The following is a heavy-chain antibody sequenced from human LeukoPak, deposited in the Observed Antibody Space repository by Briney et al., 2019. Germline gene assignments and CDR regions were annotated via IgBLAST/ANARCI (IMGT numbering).Heavy chain of an antibody. D-gene: IGHD3-10*01. V-gene: IGHV1-2*02. CDR2: INPNSGGT. CDR1: GYTFSAYY. CDR3: ARLWLGELVNYCDY. J-gene: IGHJ4*02. Sequence: ASVKLSSTASGYTFSAYYMQLVRHSPGQGLEWMGWINPNSGGTNYAQKFQGRVIMTTDTSINTAYMELSRLRSDDTAVYYCARLWLGELVNYCDYWGQGTLVTVSS.